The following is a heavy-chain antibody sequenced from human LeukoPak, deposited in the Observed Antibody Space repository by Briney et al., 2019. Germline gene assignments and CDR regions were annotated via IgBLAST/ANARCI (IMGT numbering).Heavy chain of an antibody. Sequence: VASVKVSCKASGYTFTGYYMHWVRQAPGQGLEWMGWINPNSGGTNYAQKFQGWVTMTRDTSISTAYMELCRLRSDDTAVYYCARGQGRSIGTYGMDVWGQGTTVTVSS. D-gene: IGHD1-26*01. V-gene: IGHV1-2*04. CDR1: GYTFTGYY. CDR3: ARGQGRSIGTYGMDV. CDR2: INPNSGGT. J-gene: IGHJ6*02.